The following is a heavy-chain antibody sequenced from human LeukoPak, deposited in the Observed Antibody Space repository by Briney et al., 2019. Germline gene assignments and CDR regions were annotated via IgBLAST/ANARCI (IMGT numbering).Heavy chain of an antibody. CDR3: ARVAAGPHHIGVVTESDAFDI. D-gene: IGHD2-21*02. CDR1: GYTFTSYD. Sequence: GASVKVSCKASGYTFTSYDINWVRQATGQGLEWMGCMNPNSGNTGYAQKFQGRVTMTRNTSISTAYMELSSLRSEDAAVYYCARVAAGPHHIGVVTESDAFDIWGQGTMVTVSS. V-gene: IGHV1-8*01. CDR2: MNPNSGNT. J-gene: IGHJ3*02.